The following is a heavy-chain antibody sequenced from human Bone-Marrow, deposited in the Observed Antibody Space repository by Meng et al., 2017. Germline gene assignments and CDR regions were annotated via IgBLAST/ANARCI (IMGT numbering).Heavy chain of an antibody. CDR1: GFTFSDYY. D-gene: IGHD1-26*01. CDR2: ISNSGSYI. J-gene: IGHJ4*02. V-gene: IGHV3-11*04. CDR3: VRDGIFDF. Sequence: GESLKISCAASGFTFSDYYMSWIRQAPGKGLEWVSSISNSGSYIYYADSVKGRFTISRDNAKNSLYLQMDSLRAEDTAVYYCVRDGIFDFWGQGTLVTVSS.